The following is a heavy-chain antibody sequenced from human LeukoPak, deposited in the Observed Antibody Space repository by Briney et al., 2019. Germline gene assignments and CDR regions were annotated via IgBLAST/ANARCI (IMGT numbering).Heavy chain of an antibody. J-gene: IGHJ4*02. CDR1: GGSISSSSYY. V-gene: IGHV4-39*07. CDR3: ARDSRGWLQFIDY. CDR2: IYYSGST. Sequence: SETLSLTCTVSGGSISSSSYYWGWIRQPPGKGLEWIGSIYYSGSTYYNPSLKSRVTISVDTSKNQFSLKLSSVTAADTAVYYRARDSRGWLQFIDYWGQGTLVTVSS. D-gene: IGHD5-24*01.